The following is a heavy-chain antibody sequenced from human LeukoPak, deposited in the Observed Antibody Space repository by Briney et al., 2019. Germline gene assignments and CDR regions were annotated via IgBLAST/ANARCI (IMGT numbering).Heavy chain of an antibody. CDR2: IRFGGSNE. D-gene: IGHD1-14*01. CDR1: GFTFSNYG. Sequence: PSGGSLRLSCTGSGFTFSNYGIHWVRQAPGKGLEWVAFIRFGGSNEYYVDSVKGRFTISRDNSKNSLYLQMNSLRPEDTAVYYCAKSRAPTADPDAFDIWGQGTMVTVSS. J-gene: IGHJ3*02. CDR3: AKSRAPTADPDAFDI. V-gene: IGHV3-30*02.